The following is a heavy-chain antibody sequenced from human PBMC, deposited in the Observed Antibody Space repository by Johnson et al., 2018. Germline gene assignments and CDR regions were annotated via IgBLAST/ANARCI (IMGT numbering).Heavy chain of an antibody. CDR3: AISLGVTNPNGVDV. CDR2: IGIDGRTI. Sequence: EVQLVESGGGLVQPGGSLRLSCAATGFIFTSYSMTPVRQAPGKVLEWVSVIGIDGRTIYYAESVKGRFTVSRDNSKDTIYLQLNSLRAMDTAVYYCAISLGVTNPNGVDVWGQGTTVTVSS. V-gene: IGHV3-23*04. J-gene: IGHJ6*02. CDR1: GFIFTSYS. D-gene: IGHD2-8*01.